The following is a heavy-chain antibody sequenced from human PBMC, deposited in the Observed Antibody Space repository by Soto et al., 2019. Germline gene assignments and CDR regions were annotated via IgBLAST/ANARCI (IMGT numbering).Heavy chain of an antibody. CDR2: IYYSGST. CDR1: GGSISSSSYY. CDR3: ARLGRSITMIVVVMSWYFDL. Sequence: QLQLQESGPGLVKPSETLSLTCTVSGGSISSSSYYWGWIRQPPGKGLEWIGSIYYSGSTYYNPSLKSRVTISVDTSKNQFSLMLSSVTAADTAVYYCARLGRSITMIVVVMSWYFDLWGRGTLVTVSS. V-gene: IGHV4-39*01. J-gene: IGHJ2*01. D-gene: IGHD3-22*01.